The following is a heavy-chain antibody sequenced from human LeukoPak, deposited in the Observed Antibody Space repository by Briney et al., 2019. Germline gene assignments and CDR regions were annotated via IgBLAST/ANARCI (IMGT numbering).Heavy chain of an antibody. D-gene: IGHD3-22*01. CDR3: ARVSGSDYYDSWYFDY. V-gene: IGHV3-72*01. CDR2: TRNKANSYTT. Sequence: GGSLRLSCAASGFTFSDHDMDWVRQAPGKGLEWVGRTRNKANSYTTEYAASVKGRFSISRDDSKNSLYLQMNSLKTEDTAVYYCARVSGSDYYDSWYFDYWGHGILVTVSS. CDR1: GFTFSDHD. J-gene: IGHJ4*01.